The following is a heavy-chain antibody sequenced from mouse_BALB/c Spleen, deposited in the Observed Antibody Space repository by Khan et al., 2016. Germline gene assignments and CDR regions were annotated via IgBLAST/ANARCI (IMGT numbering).Heavy chain of an antibody. D-gene: IGHD1-1*01. V-gene: IGHV9-3-1*01. Sequence: QIQLVQSGPELKKPGETVKISCKASGYTFTNYGMNWVKQAPGKGLKWMGWINTYTGEPTYADDFKGRFAFSLETSASTAYLQINNLKNEDTATFFGARSPTEAMDYWGQGTSVTVSS. CDR3: ARSPTEAMDY. J-gene: IGHJ4*01. CDR1: GYTFTNYG. CDR2: INTYTGEP.